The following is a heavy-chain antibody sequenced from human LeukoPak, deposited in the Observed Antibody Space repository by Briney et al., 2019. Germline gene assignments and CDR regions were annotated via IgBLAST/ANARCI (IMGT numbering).Heavy chain of an antibody. Sequence: GRSLRLSCAASGFTYSSYDMGWVRQAPGKGLEWVSGISGGGVSAYYADSVKGRFTISRDNARNTLYLQVNSLRAEDTAVYYCARDSSGWGFDYWGQGSLVTVSS. J-gene: IGHJ4*02. CDR2: ISGGGVSA. V-gene: IGHV3-23*01. CDR1: GFTYSSYD. D-gene: IGHD6-25*01. CDR3: ARDSSGWGFDY.